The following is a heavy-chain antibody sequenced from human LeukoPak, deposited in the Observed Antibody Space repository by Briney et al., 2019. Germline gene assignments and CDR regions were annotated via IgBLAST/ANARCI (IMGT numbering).Heavy chain of an antibody. CDR3: ARAPSYDSSGYSNY. CDR1: GYTFTSYG. Sequence: GASVKVSCKASGYTFTSYGISWVRQAPRQGLEWMGWISAYNGNTNYAQKLQGRVTMTTDTSTSTAYMELRSLRSDDTAVYYCARAPSYDSSGYSNYWGQGTLVTVSS. D-gene: IGHD3-22*01. V-gene: IGHV1-18*01. CDR2: ISAYNGNT. J-gene: IGHJ4*02.